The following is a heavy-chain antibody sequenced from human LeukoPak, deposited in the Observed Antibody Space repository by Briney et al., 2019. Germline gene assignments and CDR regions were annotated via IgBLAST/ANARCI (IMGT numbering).Heavy chain of an antibody. V-gene: IGHV4-59*11. CDR3: ARDLGTMVRGVMTDYYGMDV. D-gene: IGHD3-10*01. CDR1: VGPISSHY. Sequence: SETLSLTCTVSVGPISSHYWSWIRQPPGKGLEWIGYIYYSGSTNYNPSLKSRVTISVDTSKNQFSLKLSSVTAADTAVYYCARDLGTMVRGVMTDYYGMDVWGQGTTVTVSS. CDR2: IYYSGST. J-gene: IGHJ6*02.